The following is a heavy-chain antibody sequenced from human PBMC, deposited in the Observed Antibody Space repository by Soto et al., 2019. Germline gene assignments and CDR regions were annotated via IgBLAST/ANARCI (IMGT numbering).Heavy chain of an antibody. D-gene: IGHD3-3*01. CDR1: GGSISSYY. CDR2: IYYSGST. V-gene: IGHV4-59*08. J-gene: IGHJ6*03. CDR3: ARHPLHFWSGYYLPNLYYMDV. Sequence: SETLSLTCTVSGGSISSYYWSWIRQPPGKGLEWIGYIYYSGSTNYNPSLKSRVTISVDTSKNQFSLKLSSVTAADTAVYYCARHPLHFWSGYYLPNLYYMDVWGKGTTVTVSS.